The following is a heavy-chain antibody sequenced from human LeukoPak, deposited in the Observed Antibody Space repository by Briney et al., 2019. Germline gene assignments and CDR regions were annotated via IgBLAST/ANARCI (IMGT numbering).Heavy chain of an antibody. V-gene: IGHV3-23*01. CDR1: GFTFSSYE. Sequence: GGSLRLSCAASGFTFSSYEMNWVRQAPEKGLEWVSTISGSGGGTYYADSVKGRFTISRDDSKNTLYLQMNSLRAEDTAVYYCAKDLGRYRNNYFDYWGQGTLVTVSS. J-gene: IGHJ4*02. CDR2: ISGSGGGT. CDR3: AKDLGRYRNNYFDY. D-gene: IGHD1-26*01.